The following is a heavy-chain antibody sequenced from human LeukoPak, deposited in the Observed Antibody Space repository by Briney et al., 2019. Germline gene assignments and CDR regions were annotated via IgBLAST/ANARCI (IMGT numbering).Heavy chain of an antibody. CDR3: AASTKHTAMVDY. CDR2: IGSSSSYI. CDR1: GFTFSSYA. Sequence: PGGSLRLSCAASGFTFSSYAMSWVRQAPGKGLEWVSSIGSSSSYIYYADSVKGRFTISRDNAKNSLSLQMNSLRAEDTAVYYCAASTKHTAMVDYWGQGTLVTVSS. J-gene: IGHJ4*02. D-gene: IGHD5-18*01. V-gene: IGHV3-21*01.